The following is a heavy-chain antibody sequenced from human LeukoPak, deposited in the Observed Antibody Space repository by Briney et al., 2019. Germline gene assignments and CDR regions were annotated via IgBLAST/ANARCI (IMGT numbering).Heavy chain of an antibody. Sequence: ASVKVSCKASGYTFTSYYMHWVRQAPGQGLEWMGWINTNTGNPTYAQGFTGRFVFSLDTSVSTAYLQISSLKAEDTAVYYCATIALAGHLGTDFDYWGQGTLVTVSS. D-gene: IGHD6-19*01. CDR2: INTNTGNP. CDR1: GYTFTSYY. V-gene: IGHV7-4-1*02. CDR3: ATIALAGHLGTDFDY. J-gene: IGHJ4*02.